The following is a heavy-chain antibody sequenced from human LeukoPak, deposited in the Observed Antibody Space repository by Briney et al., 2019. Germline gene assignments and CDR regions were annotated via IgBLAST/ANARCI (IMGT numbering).Heavy chain of an antibody. CDR1: GFIFSSYA. Sequence: GGSLRLSCAASGFIFSSYAMSWVRQAPGKGLEWVANIKPDGSVKQYAQSVKGRFTISRDNTRNSLDLQMSSLRAEDTAVYYCASGSHCDFWGQGTLVTVSS. CDR3: ASGSHCDF. CDR2: IKPDGSVK. J-gene: IGHJ4*02. V-gene: IGHV3-7*01.